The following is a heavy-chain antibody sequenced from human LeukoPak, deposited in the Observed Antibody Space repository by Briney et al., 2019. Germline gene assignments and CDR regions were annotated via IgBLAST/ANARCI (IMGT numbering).Heavy chain of an antibody. CDR3: ASLYYHDSSGYYPFEY. Sequence: GESLKISCKGSGYSFTSYWIGWVRQMPGKGLEWMGIIYPGDSDTRYSPSFQGQVTISADKSISTAYLQWSSLKASDTAMYYCASLYYHDSSGYYPFEYWGQGTLVTVSS. CDR1: GYSFTSYW. CDR2: IYPGDSDT. V-gene: IGHV5-51*01. D-gene: IGHD3-22*01. J-gene: IGHJ4*02.